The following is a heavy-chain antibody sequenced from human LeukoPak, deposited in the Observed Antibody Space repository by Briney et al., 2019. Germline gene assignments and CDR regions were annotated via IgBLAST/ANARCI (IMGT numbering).Heavy chain of an antibody. CDR2: IKRDGSDK. Sequence: GGSLRLSCAASGFTFSNYWMTWARQGPGKGLEWVANIKRDGSDKNYVDSVNGRFTISRDNAKNSLYLQMNSLRAEDTAVYFCAGDGGYCDSTTCYDRLDYWGQGALVTVSS. CDR3: AGDGGYCDSTTCYDRLDY. D-gene: IGHD2-2*01. CDR1: GFTFSNYW. V-gene: IGHV3-7*01. J-gene: IGHJ4*02.